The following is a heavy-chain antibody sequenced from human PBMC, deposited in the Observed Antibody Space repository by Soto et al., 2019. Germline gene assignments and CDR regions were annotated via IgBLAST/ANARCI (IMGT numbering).Heavy chain of an antibody. CDR1: GFTFSSYG. V-gene: IGHV3-30*03. D-gene: IGHD2-8*01. CDR2: ISYDGSNK. Sequence: QVQLVESGGGVVQPGRSLRLSCAASGFTFSSYGMHWVRQAPGKGLEWVAVISYDGSNKYYADSVKGRFTISRDNSTNTPYLQMTSLRAEDTAVYYCATYAAPFAYWGQGTLVTVSS. CDR3: ATYAAPFAY. J-gene: IGHJ4*02.